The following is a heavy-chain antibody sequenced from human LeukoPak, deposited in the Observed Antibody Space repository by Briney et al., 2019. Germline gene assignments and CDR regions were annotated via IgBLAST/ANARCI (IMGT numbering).Heavy chain of an antibody. J-gene: IGHJ4*02. CDR3: ARRSEREFDY. D-gene: IGHD6-25*01. CDR2: ISYDGSNK. Sequence: GGSLRLSCAASGFTFSSYAMHWVRQAPGKGLEWVAVISYDGSNKYYAESVKGRFTISRDNSKNTLYLQMNSLRAEDTAVYYCARRSEREFDYWGQGTLVTVSS. V-gene: IGHV3-30-3*01. CDR1: GFTFSSYA.